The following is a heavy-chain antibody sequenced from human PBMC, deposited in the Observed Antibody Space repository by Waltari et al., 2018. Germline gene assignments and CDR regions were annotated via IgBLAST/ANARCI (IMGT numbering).Heavy chain of an antibody. D-gene: IGHD2-15*01. V-gene: IGHV4-31*03. CDR2: IYYSGST. CDR1: GGSISSGGYY. J-gene: IGHJ2*01. CDR3: ARSGTWWRDFEL. Sequence: QVQLQESGPGLVKPAQTLSLTCTVSGGSISSGGYYGRCIRQHPGKGLEWIGYIYYSGSTYYNPSLKGRVTISVDTSKNQFSLKLSSVTAADTAVYYCARSGTWWRDFELWGRGTLVTVSS.